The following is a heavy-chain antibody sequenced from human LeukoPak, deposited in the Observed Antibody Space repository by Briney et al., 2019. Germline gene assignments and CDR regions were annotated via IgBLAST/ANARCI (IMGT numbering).Heavy chain of an antibody. Sequence: GRSLRLSCAASGFTFSNYGMHWVRQAPGKGLEWVALLVYDGFYKYYADSVKGRFTISRDDSRNTLYLQLSSLRAEDTAVYYCAKDLITMVRGSSMDGWGQGTTVTVSS. CDR1: GFTFSNYG. V-gene: IGHV3-30*18. D-gene: IGHD3-10*01. J-gene: IGHJ6*02. CDR3: AKDLITMVRGSSMDG. CDR2: LVYDGFYK.